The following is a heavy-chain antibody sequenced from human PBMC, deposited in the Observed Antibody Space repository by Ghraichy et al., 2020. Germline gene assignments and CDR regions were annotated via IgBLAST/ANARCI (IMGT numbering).Heavy chain of an antibody. CDR2: IRYDGSNK. CDR1: GFTFSSYG. CDR3: AKGPPYIAVAGTDFDY. V-gene: IGHV3-30*02. Sequence: GGSLRLSCAASGFTFSSYGMHWVRQAPGKWLEWVAFIRYDGSNKYYADSVKGRFTISRDNSKNTLYLQMNSLRAEDTAVYYCAKGPPYIAVAGTDFDYWGQGTLVTVSS. D-gene: IGHD6-19*01. J-gene: IGHJ4*02.